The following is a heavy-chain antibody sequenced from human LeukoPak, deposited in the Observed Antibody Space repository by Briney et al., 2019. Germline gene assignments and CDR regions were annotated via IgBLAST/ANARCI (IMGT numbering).Heavy chain of an antibody. V-gene: IGHV3-48*03. CDR3: ARDSGSYPYYHYYGMDV. J-gene: IGHJ6*02. CDR2: ISSSGSTI. D-gene: IGHD1-26*01. CDR1: GFTFSSYE. Sequence: GGSLMLSCAASGFTFSSYEMNWVRQAPGKGLEWVSYISSSGSTIYYADSVKGRFTISRDNAKNSLYLQMNSLRAEDTAVYYCARDSGSYPYYHYYGMDVWGRGTTATVSS.